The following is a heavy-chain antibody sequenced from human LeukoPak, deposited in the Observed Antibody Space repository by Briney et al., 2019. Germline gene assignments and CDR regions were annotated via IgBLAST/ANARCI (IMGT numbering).Heavy chain of an antibody. J-gene: IGHJ6*02. CDR3: AGAASRRRGYSRTATRQTKPATLGYGMDV. V-gene: IGHV3-30*04. CDR1: GFTFSSYA. D-gene: IGHD5-18*01. CDR2: ISYDGSNK. Sequence: PGRSLRLSCAASGFTFSSYAMHWVRQAPGKGLEWVAVISYDGSNKYYADSVKGRFTISRDNSKNTLYLQMNSLRAEDTAVYYCAGAASRRRGYSRTATRQTKPATLGYGMDVWGQGTTVTVSS.